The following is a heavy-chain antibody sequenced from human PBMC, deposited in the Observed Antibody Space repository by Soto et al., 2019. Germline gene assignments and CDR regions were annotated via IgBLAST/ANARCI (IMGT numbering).Heavy chain of an antibody. CDR1: GYTFTSYY. J-gene: IGHJ4*02. D-gene: IGHD2-15*01. V-gene: IGHV1-46*01. CDR2: INPSGGST. CDR3: ARLTPLIAVRTYSEGYYFDY. Sequence: ASVKVSCKASGYTFTSYYMHWVRQAPGQGLEWMGIINPSGGSTSYAQKFQGRVTMTRDTSTSTVYMELSSLRSEDTAVYYCARLTPLIAVRTYSEGYYFDYWGQGTLVTVSS.